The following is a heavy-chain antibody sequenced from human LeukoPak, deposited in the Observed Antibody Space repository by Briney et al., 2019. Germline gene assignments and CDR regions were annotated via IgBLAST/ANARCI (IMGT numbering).Heavy chain of an antibody. V-gene: IGHV4-59*01. CDR3: ARKYYDFWSGNYYYMDV. CDR2: IYYSGST. D-gene: IGHD3-3*01. J-gene: IGHJ6*03. Sequence: PSETLSLTCTVSGGSISSYYWSWIRQPPGKGLEWIGYIYYSGSTNYNPSLKSRVTISVDTSKNQFSLKLSSVTAADTAVYYCARKYYDFWSGNYYYMDVWGKGTTVTVCS. CDR1: GGSISSYY.